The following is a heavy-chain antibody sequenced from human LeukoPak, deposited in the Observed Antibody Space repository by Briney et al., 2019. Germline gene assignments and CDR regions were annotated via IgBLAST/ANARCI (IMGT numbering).Heavy chain of an antibody. D-gene: IGHD3-22*01. V-gene: IGHV3-7*01. CDR1: GFTFSSHW. Sequence: PGGSLRLSCAASGFTFSSHWMSWVRQAPGKGLEWVGNIKPDGSEKYYVDSLKGRFIISRDNAKNSLYLQMNSLRAEDVAVYYCAEYFYDGSGTHYFDYWGQGTPVTVSS. J-gene: IGHJ4*02. CDR2: IKPDGSEK. CDR3: AEYFYDGSGTHYFDY.